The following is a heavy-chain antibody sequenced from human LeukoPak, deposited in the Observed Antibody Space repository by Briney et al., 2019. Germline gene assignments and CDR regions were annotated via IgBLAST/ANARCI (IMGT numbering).Heavy chain of an antibody. V-gene: IGHV3-23*01. D-gene: IGHD5-24*01. CDR3: AKDDAWLQYGN. CDR1: GFTFSSHG. CDR2: IIPSGHTT. Sequence: GGSLRLSCVASGFTFSSHGMNWVRQAPGKGLEWVSGIIPSGHTTYYADSVKGRFTISRDNSKGTVYLQMNSLRPEDTAVYYCAKDDAWLQYGNWGRGTLVTVSS. J-gene: IGHJ4*02.